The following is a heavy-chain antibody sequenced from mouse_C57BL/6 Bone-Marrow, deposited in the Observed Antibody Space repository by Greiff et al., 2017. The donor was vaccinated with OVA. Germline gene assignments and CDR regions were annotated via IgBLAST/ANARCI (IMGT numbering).Heavy chain of an antibody. CDR1: GYPFTNNW. D-gene: IGHD1-1*01. CDR3: SREYGSGGGALDY. CDR2: VVPGSGGS. V-gene: IGHV1-55*01. J-gene: IGHJ4*01. Sequence: QVQLQQPGAELVKPGASVQMSCRASGYPFTNNWITWVRQRPGQGLEWIGDVVPGSGGSNNNEKFKRRLTLTVDPSSSSAYMQLSSLTSADSAAYCCSREYGSGGGALDYCGQGASDTVSS.